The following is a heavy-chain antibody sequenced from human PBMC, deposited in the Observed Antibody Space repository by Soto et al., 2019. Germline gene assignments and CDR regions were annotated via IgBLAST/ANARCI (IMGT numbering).Heavy chain of an antibody. D-gene: IGHD2-8*01. Sequence: PSETLSLTCAVSGGPIRAYHWTWIRQPPGKGLEWIGYVLYSGNTKYNPSLKSRVTISVDTSKNQFSLRLSSVTAADTATYYCAGPPPLTVQTIEAEFLQHWGLGTLVTVSS. CDR3: AGPPPLTVQTIEAEFLQH. CDR1: GGPIRAYH. V-gene: IGHV4-59*01. J-gene: IGHJ1*01. CDR2: VLYSGNT.